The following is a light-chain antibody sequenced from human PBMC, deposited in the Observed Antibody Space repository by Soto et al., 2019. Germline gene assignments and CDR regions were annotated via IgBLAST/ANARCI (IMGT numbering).Light chain of an antibody. Sequence: EMVMTQSPATRSVSPGERVTLSCRASDNVHRNLAWYQQKPGQGPSFLIYYASIRATGVPDRFTGSGSGTEFTLTISSLQSEDFGVYHCQHYSNWPPTFGPGTKVEIK. CDR2: YAS. V-gene: IGKV3-15*01. CDR3: QHYSNWPPT. J-gene: IGKJ3*01. CDR1: DNVHRN.